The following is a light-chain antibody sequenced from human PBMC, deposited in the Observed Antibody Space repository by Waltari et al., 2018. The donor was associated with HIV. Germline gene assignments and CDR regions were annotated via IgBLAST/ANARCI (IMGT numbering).Light chain of an antibody. CDR2: EVS. V-gene: IGLV2-14*01. J-gene: IGLJ2*01. CDR1: SSDVGGYNY. CDR3: SSYTSSSTVV. Sequence: QSALTQPASVSGSPGPSITISCTGTSSDVGGYNYVSWYQQHPGKAPKLMIYEVSNRPSGVSNRFSGSKSGNTASLTISGLQAEVEADYYCSSYTSSSTVVFGGGTKLTVL.